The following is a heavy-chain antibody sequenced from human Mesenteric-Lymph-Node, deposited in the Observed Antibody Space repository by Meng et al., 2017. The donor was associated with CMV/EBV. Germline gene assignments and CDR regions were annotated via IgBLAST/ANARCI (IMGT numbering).Heavy chain of an antibody. J-gene: IGHJ4*02. CDR2: IKQDGSEK. V-gene: IGHV3-7*01. Sequence: GESLKISCAASGFTFSSYWMSWVRQAPGKGLEWVANIKQDGSEKYYVDSVKGRFTISRDNAKNSLYLQMNSLRAEDTAVYYCARDVLGYCSGGSCYSNYWGQGTLVTV. CDR1: GFTFSSYW. CDR3: ARDVLGYCSGGSCYSNY. D-gene: IGHD2-15*01.